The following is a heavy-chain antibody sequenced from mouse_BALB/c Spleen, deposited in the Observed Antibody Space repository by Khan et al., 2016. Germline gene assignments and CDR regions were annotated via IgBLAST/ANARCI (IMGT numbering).Heavy chain of an antibody. V-gene: IGHV1S34*01. CDR1: GYSFTGYY. CDR3: ASPYGSSYVGVAY. Sequence: LVKTGASVKISCKASGYSFTGYYMHWVKQSHGKSLEWIGYITSYNGATSYNQKFKGKATFTVDTSSSTAYMQFNSLTSEDSAVYYCASPYGSSYVGVAYWGQGTLVTVSA. J-gene: IGHJ3*01. D-gene: IGHD1-1*01. CDR2: ITSYNGAT.